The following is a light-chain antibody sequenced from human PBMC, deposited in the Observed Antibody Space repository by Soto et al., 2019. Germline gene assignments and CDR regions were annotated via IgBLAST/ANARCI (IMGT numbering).Light chain of an antibody. V-gene: IGLV2-11*01. CDR3: CSSADGYTVV. CDR2: DVS. J-gene: IGLJ3*02. CDR1: SSNIDGYNY. Sequence: QSVLTQPRSVSGSPGQSVTISCTGTSSNIDGYNYVTWYQQHAGKAPKLMIYDVSKRPSGVPDRFSGSKSGNTASLTISGLQAGDEADYYCCSSADGYTVVFGGGTKLTVL.